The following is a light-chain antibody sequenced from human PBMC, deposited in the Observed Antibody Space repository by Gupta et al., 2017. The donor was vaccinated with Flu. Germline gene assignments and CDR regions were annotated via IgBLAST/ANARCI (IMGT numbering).Light chain of an antibody. J-gene: IGKJ4*01. CDR2: DGF. CDR1: QQIISTS. Sequence: EIVLTQSPATVSLSTGERLTLSCKASQQIISTSLAWFHQRPGQAPRVLIYDGFRRATGIPDRISGSGSKTEFTLTISSLEPEESGVYYCQHEGSTPVHFGRGTMFEIK. V-gene: IGKV3-20*01. CDR3: QHEGSTPVH.